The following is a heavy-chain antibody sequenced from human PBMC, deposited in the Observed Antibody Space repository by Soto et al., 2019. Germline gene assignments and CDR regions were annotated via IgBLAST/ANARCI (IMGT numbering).Heavy chain of an antibody. CDR1: GASITGSSY. D-gene: IGHD2-21*02. V-gene: IGHV4-4*07. CDR3: ARGVTPPGAPAWYYFDS. J-gene: IGHJ4*02. Sequence: SETLSLTCTVSGASITGSSYWSWIRQPAGKGLEWIGRFSLSGTTNYNPSLRSRVTMSADVSKNQFSLRLTSVTAADTALYYCARGVTPPGAPAWYYFDSWGQGTLVTSPQ. CDR2: FSLSGTT.